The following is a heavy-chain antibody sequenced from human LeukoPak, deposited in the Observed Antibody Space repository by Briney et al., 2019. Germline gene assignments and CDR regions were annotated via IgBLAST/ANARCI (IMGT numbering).Heavy chain of an antibody. CDR1: GGTFSSFA. D-gene: IGHD3-22*01. V-gene: IGHV1-69*06. Sequence: ASVKVSCKTSGGTFSSFAIAWVRQAPGQGLEWMGGIIPIFGTANYAQKFQGRVTITADKSTSTAYMELSSLRSEDTAVYHCARSRDSSGYYYVPDAFDIWGQGTMVTVSS. CDR3: ARSRDSSGYYYVPDAFDI. J-gene: IGHJ3*02. CDR2: IIPIFGTA.